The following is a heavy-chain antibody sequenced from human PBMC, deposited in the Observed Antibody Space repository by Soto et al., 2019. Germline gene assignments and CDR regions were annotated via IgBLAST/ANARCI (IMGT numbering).Heavy chain of an antibody. Sequence: GGSLRLSCEASGLTFSSYWMTWVRQAPGKGLEWVADIKPDGSEKYYVDSVEGRFTISRDNAKNSIYLEMNSLRVEDTAVYYCARSITTLGVVTISDDNWFDPWGQGTLVTVSS. CDR2: IKPDGSEK. J-gene: IGHJ5*02. CDR1: GLTFSSYW. CDR3: ARSITTLGVVTISDDNWFDP. D-gene: IGHD3-3*01. V-gene: IGHV3-7*03.